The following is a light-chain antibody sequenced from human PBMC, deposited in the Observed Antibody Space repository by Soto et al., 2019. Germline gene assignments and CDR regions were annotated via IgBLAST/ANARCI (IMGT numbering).Light chain of an antibody. CDR2: SAS. CDR1: QSISTE. V-gene: IGKV3D-15*01. CDR3: QQGRNWPLT. J-gene: IGKJ2*01. Sequence: EIVMTQSPATLSVSPGERATLSCRAIQSISTELAWYQQKPGQPPRLLIYSASTRATGVPARFTGSGSGSEFTLTISGLQSEDFAVYYCQQGRNWPLTFGQGTRLEIK.